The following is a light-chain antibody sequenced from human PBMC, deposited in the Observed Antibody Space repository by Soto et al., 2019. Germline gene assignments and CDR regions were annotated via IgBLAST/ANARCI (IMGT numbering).Light chain of an antibody. CDR1: QSVSDRY. CDR3: QQYVSSPGT. CDR2: DTS. J-gene: IGKJ1*01. V-gene: IGKV3-20*01. Sequence: EIVLTQSPGILSLAPGERATLSCRASQSVSDRYLAWYQQKPGQAPSLLIYDTSTRATGVPDRFSGSGSGTDFALTISRVEPEDFEIYFCQQYVSSPGTFGQGTKVEI.